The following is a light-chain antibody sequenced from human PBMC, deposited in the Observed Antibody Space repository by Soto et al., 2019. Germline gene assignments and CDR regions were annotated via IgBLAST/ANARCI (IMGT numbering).Light chain of an antibody. Sequence: QSALTQPRSVSGSPGQSVTISCTGTSSDVGGYNYVSWYQQHPGKAPKLMIYDVSKRPSGVPDRFSGSKSGNTASLTISGLQAEDEADYYCSSYTSANVLFGGGTKLTVL. V-gene: IGLV2-11*01. CDR2: DVS. CDR3: SSYTSANVL. CDR1: SSDVGGYNY. J-gene: IGLJ3*02.